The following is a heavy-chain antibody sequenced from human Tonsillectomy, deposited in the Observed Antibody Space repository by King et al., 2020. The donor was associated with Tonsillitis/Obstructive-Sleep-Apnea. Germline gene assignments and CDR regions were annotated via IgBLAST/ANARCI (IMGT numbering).Heavy chain of an antibody. J-gene: IGHJ4*02. CDR1: GYTFTSYG. Sequence: QLVQSGAEVKKPGASVRVSCKASGYTFTSYGISWVRQAPGQGLEWLGWISAYNYKTNYAQHLQGRVTMPTDTSTRTVYMDLRSLRSDETAVYYCARDSGYGSGSYSADYWGQGTLVTVSS. CDR3: ARDSGYGSGSYSADY. D-gene: IGHD3-10*01. V-gene: IGHV1-18*01. CDR2: ISAYNYKT.